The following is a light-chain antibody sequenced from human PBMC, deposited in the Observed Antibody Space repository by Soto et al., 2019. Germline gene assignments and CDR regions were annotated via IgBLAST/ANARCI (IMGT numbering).Light chain of an antibody. CDR1: QTGSTS. J-gene: IGKJ4*01. V-gene: IGKV3-20*01. Sequence: EIVLTQSPGTLSLSPGDTATLSCKASQTGSTSLAWNQQKPGQPPRLLIYAEPFRATGIPDRFSGSGSGTDFTLTTNRLEPEDFAVYYCQRSGGSVSFGGGTKVE. CDR3: QRSGGSVS. CDR2: AEP.